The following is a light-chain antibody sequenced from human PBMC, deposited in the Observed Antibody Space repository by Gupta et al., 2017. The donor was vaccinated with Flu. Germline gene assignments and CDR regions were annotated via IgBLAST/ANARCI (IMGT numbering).Light chain of an antibody. Sequence: QSALPQPASVSGPPGQSITISCSGTSSDVGRSDSVAWYQQHPDKAPKLIIFDVTNRPSGVSSRFSGSKSGNTASLTISGLQAEDETDYYCSSYTSGSTFYVFGTGTKVTVL. CDR3: SSYTSGSTFYV. CDR2: DVT. V-gene: IGLV2-14*01. J-gene: IGLJ1*01. CDR1: SSDVGRSDS.